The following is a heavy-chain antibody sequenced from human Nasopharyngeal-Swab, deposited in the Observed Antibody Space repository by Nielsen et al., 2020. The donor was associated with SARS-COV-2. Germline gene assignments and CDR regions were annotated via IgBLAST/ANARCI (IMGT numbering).Heavy chain of an antibody. CDR3: ARRGYGGSGSYYFYYYMDV. J-gene: IGHJ6*03. Sequence: GESLKISCKGSGYNFTTYWIGWVRQMPGKGLEWMGIIYPGDSDTRYSPSFQGQVTISADKSISTAYLQWSSLKASDTAMYYCARRGYGGSGSYYFYYYMDVWGKGTTGTVSS. V-gene: IGHV5-51*01. CDR1: GYNFTTYW. CDR2: IYPGDSDT. D-gene: IGHD4-23*01.